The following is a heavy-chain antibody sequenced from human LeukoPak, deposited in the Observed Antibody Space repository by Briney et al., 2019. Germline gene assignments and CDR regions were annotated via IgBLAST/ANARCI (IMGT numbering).Heavy chain of an antibody. Sequence: SETLSLTCAVYGGSFSGYYWSWIRQPPGKGLEWIGEINHSGSTNYNPSLKSRVTISVDTSKNQFSLKLSSVTAADTAVYYYARGGRIQLWLGYYMDVWGKGTTVTVSS. CDR2: INHSGST. CDR1: GGSFSGYY. CDR3: ARGGRIQLWLGYYMDV. J-gene: IGHJ6*03. D-gene: IGHD5-18*01. V-gene: IGHV4-34*01.